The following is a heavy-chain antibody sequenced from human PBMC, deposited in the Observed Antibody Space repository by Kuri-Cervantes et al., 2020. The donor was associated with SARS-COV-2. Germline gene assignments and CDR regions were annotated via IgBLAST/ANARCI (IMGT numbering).Heavy chain of an antibody. J-gene: IGHJ4*02. D-gene: IGHD2-2*01. Sequence: SETLSLTCTVSGGSISSSSYYWGWTRQPPGKELEWIGSIYYSGSTYYNPSLKSRVTISVDTSKNQFSLKLSSVTAADTAVYYCAREDLSVVVPAAFFDYWGQGTLVTVSS. CDR2: IYYSGST. CDR1: GGSISSSSYY. V-gene: IGHV4-39*07. CDR3: AREDLSVVVPAAFFDY.